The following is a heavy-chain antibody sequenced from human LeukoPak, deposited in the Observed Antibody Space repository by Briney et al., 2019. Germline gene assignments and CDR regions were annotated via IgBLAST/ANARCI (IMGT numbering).Heavy chain of an antibody. D-gene: IGHD5-12*01. CDR3: ARDLLSGFDPSNAFDI. V-gene: IGHV3-66*01. Sequence: GGSLRLSCAASGFTVSSNYMSWVRQAPGKGLEWVSVIYSGGSTYYADSVKGRFTISRDNSKNTLYLQMNSLRAEDTAVYYCARDLLSGFDPSNAFDIWGQGTMVTVSS. CDR1: GFTVSSNY. J-gene: IGHJ3*02. CDR2: IYSGGST.